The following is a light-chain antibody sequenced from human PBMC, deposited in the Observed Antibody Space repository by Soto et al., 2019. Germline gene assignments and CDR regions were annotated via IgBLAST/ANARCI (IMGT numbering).Light chain of an antibody. V-gene: IGKV1-5*03. CDR2: KAS. Sequence: DIQMTQSPSILSASIGDRVTITCRASQRVDTWLAWYQQKPGKAPKLLIYKASSLQTGVPSRFSGSGSGTEFTLTISSLQPDDFATYYCQHYNDYSRMFGQGTKVEIK. J-gene: IGKJ1*01. CDR3: QHYNDYSRM. CDR1: QRVDTW.